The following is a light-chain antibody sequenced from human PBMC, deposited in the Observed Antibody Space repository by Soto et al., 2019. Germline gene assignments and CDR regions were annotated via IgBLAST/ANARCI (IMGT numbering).Light chain of an antibody. CDR1: QSVSSY. CDR2: DAS. J-gene: IGKJ2*02. CDR3: QQRSNWPRGT. Sequence: EIVLTQSPATLSLSPGERATLSCRASQSVSSYLAWYQHKPGQAPRLLIYDASNRATGIPARFSGSASGTDFALTISSLEPEDFAVYYCQQRSNWPRGTFGQGTKLEIK. V-gene: IGKV3-11*01.